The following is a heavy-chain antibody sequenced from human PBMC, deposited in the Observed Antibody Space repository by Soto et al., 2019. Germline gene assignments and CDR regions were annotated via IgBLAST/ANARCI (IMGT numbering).Heavy chain of an antibody. D-gene: IGHD4-17*01. CDR3: ARAFRYGDYVAEYFQH. V-gene: IGHV3-30-3*01. CDR1: GFTFSSYA. Sequence: GGSLRLSCAASGFTFSSYAMHWVRQAPGKGLEWVAVISYDGSNKYYADSVKGRFTISRDNSKNTLYLQMNSLRAEDTAVYYCARAFRYGDYVAEYFQHWGQGTLVTVSS. J-gene: IGHJ1*01. CDR2: ISYDGSNK.